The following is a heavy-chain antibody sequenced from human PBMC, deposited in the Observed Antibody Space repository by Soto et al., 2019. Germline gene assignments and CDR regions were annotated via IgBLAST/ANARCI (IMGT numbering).Heavy chain of an antibody. CDR1: GFIVNSNY. D-gene: IGHD2-15*01. CDR2: IYSGGST. Sequence: EVQLVESGGGLVQPGGSLRLSCAASGFIVNSNYMSWVRQAPGKGLEWVSVIYSGGSTYYADSVKGRFTISRDDSKNTLFLQIKSLRAEDTAVYYCASAKLLLPWLFDYWGQGTLVTVSS. CDR3: ASAKLLLPWLFDY. V-gene: IGHV3-66*01. J-gene: IGHJ4*02.